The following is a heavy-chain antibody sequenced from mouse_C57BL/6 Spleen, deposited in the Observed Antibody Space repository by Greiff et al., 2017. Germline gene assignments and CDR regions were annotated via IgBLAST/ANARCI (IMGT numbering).Heavy chain of an antibody. Sequence: EVKLMESGPGLVKPSQTVFLTCTVTGISITTGNYRWSWLRQFPGNKLEWIGDIYYSGTITYNPSPTSRTTITRDTPKNQFILEMNSLTAEDTATYYWARVYYDDPWWYFDVWGTGTTVTVSS. CDR1: GISITTGNYR. CDR2: IYYSGTI. V-gene: IGHV3-5*01. J-gene: IGHJ1*03. D-gene: IGHD2-13*01. CDR3: ARVYYDDPWWYFDV.